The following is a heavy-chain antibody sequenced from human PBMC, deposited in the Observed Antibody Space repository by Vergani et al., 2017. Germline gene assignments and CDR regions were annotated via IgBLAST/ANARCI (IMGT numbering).Heavy chain of an antibody. Sequence: QVQLQESGPGLVKPSETLSLTCTVSGGSISSYYWSWIRQPPGKGLEWIGYIYYSGSTNYNPSLKSRVTISVDTSKNQFSLKLSSVTAAYTAVYYCARGATDYWYFDLWGRGTLVTVSS. J-gene: IGHJ2*01. CDR1: GGSISSYY. CDR2: IYYSGST. CDR3: ARGATDYWYFDL. D-gene: IGHD5-12*01. V-gene: IGHV4-59*01.